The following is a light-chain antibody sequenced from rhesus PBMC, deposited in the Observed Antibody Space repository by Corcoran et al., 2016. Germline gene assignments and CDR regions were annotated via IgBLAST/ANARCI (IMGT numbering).Light chain of an antibody. CDR3: VQAIAFPFT. CDR1: QSLLHSNGNTY. CDR2: GGS. Sequence: DIVMTQTPLSLPITPGEPASISCRSSQSLLHSNGNTYLHWYLQKPGQSPQLLIYGGSNRASGVPDRFSGGGSGTDFTLKISKVEAEDVGVYYCVQAIAFPFTFGPGTKLDIK. V-gene: IGKV2-72*01. J-gene: IGKJ3*01.